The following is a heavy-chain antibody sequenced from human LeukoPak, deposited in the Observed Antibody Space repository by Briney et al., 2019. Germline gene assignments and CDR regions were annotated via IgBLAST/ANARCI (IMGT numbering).Heavy chain of an antibody. D-gene: IGHD4-17*01. CDR3: AKDPNGDYIGAFDP. J-gene: IGHJ5*02. V-gene: IGHV3-23*01. Sequence: GGSLRLSCAASGFSFSSFAMTWVRQAPGKGLEWVSSITGGHYATYDTDSVKGRFTISRDNAKNTLYLQMNSLRADDTAIYYCAKDPNGDYIGAFDPWGQGTLVTVSS. CDR1: GFSFSSFA. CDR2: ITGGHYAT.